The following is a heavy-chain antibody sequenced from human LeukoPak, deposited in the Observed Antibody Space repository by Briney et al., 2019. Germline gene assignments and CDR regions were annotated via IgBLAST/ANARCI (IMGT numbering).Heavy chain of an antibody. V-gene: IGHV4-59*01. CDR1: GGSISSYY. CDR2: IYYSGST. CDR3: ARDSNPPQHGSGWYYFDY. Sequence: SGTLSLTCTVSGGSISSYYWSWIRQPPGKGLEWIGYIYYSGSTNYNPSLKSRVTISVDTSKNQFSLKLSSVTAADTAVYYCARDSNPPQHGSGWYYFDYWGQGTLVTVSS. D-gene: IGHD6-19*01. J-gene: IGHJ4*02.